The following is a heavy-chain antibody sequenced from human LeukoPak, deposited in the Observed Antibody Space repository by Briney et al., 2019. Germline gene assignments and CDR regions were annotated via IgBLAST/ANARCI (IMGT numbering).Heavy chain of an antibody. CDR3: ARHRYTMVTGAFDI. Sequence: PSETLSLTCAVSGGSISSSNWWSWVRQPPGKGLEWIGSIYYSGSTYYNPSLKSRVTISVDTSKNQFSLKLSSVTAADTAVHYCARHRYTMVTGAFDIWGQGTMVTVSS. CDR1: GGSISSSNW. V-gene: IGHV4-4*02. J-gene: IGHJ3*02. D-gene: IGHD3-10*01. CDR2: IYYSGST.